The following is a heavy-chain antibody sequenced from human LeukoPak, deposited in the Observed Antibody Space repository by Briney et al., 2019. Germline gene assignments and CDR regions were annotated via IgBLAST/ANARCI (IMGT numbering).Heavy chain of an antibody. V-gene: IGHV1-2*02. D-gene: IGHD1-14*01. CDR1: GYTFTSYG. J-gene: IGHJ4*02. CDR2: INPNSGGT. Sequence: ASVKVSCKASGYTFTSYGISWVRQAPGQGLEWMGWINPNSGGTNYAQKFQGRVTMTRDTSISTAYMELSRLRSDDTAVYYCAREAEQETSLGYWGQGTLVTVSS. CDR3: AREAEQETSLGY.